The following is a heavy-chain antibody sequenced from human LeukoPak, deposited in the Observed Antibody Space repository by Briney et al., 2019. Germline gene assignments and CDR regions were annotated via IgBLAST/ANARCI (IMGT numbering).Heavy chain of an antibody. Sequence: SQTLSLTCAISGDSVSSNSAAWNWTRQSPSRGLEWLGRTYYRSKWYNDYAVSVKGRIAINPDISKNQFSLQLNSVTPEDTAVYYCARAKGRSPLFDYWGQGTLVTVSS. V-gene: IGHV6-1*01. CDR3: ARAKGRSPLFDY. J-gene: IGHJ4*02. CDR1: GDSVSSNSAA. D-gene: IGHD6-13*01. CDR2: TYYRSKWYN.